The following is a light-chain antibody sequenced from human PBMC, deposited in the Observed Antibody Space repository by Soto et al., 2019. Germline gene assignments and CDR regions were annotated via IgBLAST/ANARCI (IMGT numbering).Light chain of an antibody. CDR1: SSNIGSNY. Sequence: QSVLPQPPSASGTPGQRVTISCSGSSSNIGSNYVYWYQQLPGTAPKLLIYRNNQRPSGVPDRFSGSKSGTSVSLAISGLRSEDEADYYCAAWDDSLSGLYVFGTGTKAPS. CDR3: AAWDDSLSGLYV. V-gene: IGLV1-47*01. CDR2: RNN. J-gene: IGLJ1*01.